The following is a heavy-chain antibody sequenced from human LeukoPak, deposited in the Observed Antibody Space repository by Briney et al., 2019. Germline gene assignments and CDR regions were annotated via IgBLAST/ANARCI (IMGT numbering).Heavy chain of an antibody. CDR1: GDSMTSSNHY. D-gene: IGHD2-15*01. CDR3: ARRSHCTGDSCYPV. V-gene: IGHV4-39*01. Sequence: SETLSLTCTVSGDSMTSSNHYWVWIRKPPGKGLEWIGSIYYGGSTYYNPSLKSRVTISQDTSKNQFSLKVNTVTAADTAVYHCARRSHCTGDSCYPVWGQGTTVTVSS. J-gene: IGHJ6*02. CDR2: IYYGGST.